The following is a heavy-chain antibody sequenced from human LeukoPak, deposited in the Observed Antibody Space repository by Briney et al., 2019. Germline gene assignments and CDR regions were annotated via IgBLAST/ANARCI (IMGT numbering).Heavy chain of an antibody. CDR3: ARARGTGWYFDL. J-gene: IGHJ2*01. CDR1: GFTFSSYW. Sequence: GGSLRLSCAASGFTFSSYWMHWVRQAPGKGLVWVSRINSDGSSTSYADSVKGRFTISRDNAKNSLYLQMNGLRDEDTAVYYCARARGTGWYFDLWGRGTLVTVSS. D-gene: IGHD2-15*01. V-gene: IGHV3-74*01. CDR2: INSDGSST.